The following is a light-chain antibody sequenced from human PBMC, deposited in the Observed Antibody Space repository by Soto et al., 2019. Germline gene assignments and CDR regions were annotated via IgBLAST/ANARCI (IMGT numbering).Light chain of an antibody. CDR3: HQLNNYPLT. Sequence: DIQMTQSPSTLSASVGDRVTITCRASQSISGLLAWYQQKPGKAPNLLIYAASTLQSGVPSRFSGSGSGTDFTLTISSLQPEDFATYYCHQLNNYPLTFGGGTKVDIK. V-gene: IGKV1-5*01. CDR2: AAS. CDR1: QSISGL. J-gene: IGKJ4*01.